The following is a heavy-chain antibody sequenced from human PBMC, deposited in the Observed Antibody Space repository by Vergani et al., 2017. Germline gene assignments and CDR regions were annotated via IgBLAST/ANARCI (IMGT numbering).Heavy chain of an antibody. V-gene: IGHV1-3*01. J-gene: IGHJ6*02. CDR1: GYTFTNNA. CDR3: ARGVYYGLDD. CDR2: IDPANGDT. Sequence: QVQLVQSGNEVKKPGASVRVSCKASGYTFTNNAIHWVRQAAGQRLQWMGWIDPANGDTRYSQNFQVRVTITRDTSASTAYMGLRSLGSEDTAVYYCARGVYYGLDDWGPGTTVIVSS.